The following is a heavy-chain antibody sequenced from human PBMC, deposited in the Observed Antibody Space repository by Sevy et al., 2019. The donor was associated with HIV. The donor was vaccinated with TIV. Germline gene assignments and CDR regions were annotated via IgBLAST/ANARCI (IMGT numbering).Heavy chain of an antibody. J-gene: IGHJ4*02. CDR2: IYYSGST. V-gene: IGHV4-31*03. D-gene: IGHD6-13*01. CDR3: ARQIAAAGTFYFDY. CDR1: GVSINTDHYC. Sequence: SETLSLTCTVSGVSINTDHYCWSWIRQHPGKGLEWIGYIYYSGSTYYNPSLKSRLTISIDTSKNQFSLKLTSVTAADTAVYYCARQIAAAGTFYFDYWGQRNLVTVSS.